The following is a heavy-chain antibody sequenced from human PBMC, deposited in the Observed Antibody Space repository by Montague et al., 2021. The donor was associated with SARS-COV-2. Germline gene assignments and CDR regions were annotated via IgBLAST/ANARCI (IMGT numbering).Heavy chain of an antibody. CDR1: GASISSRSYY. V-gene: IGHV4-39*01. CDR3: ATLPSSLTIFVVVQGYYFDD. Sequence: SETLSLTCTVSGASISSRSYYWGWIRQPPGKGLEWIGFKYYSGSTYYNPTLKSRVTISVDTSKNQFSLKLSSVTAADTAVYYCATLPSSLTIFVVVQGYYFDDWGQGTLVTVSS. D-gene: IGHD3-3*01. J-gene: IGHJ4*02. CDR2: KYYSGST.